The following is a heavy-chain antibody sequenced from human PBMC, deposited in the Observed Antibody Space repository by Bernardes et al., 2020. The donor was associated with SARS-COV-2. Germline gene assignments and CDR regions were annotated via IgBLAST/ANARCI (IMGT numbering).Heavy chain of an antibody. CDR2: IYSGGSK. J-gene: IGHJ3*02. CDR3: ARETYLSTFDI. V-gene: IGHV3-53*04. CDR1: GFTVSSNY. Sequence: GGSLRLSCAASGFTVSSNYMSWVRQAPGKVLEWVSVIYSGGSKYYSDSVKGRLIISRQNSKNTLYLQMNSLRADDTAVYYCARETYLSTFDIWGQGTMVTVSS. D-gene: IGHD2-8*01.